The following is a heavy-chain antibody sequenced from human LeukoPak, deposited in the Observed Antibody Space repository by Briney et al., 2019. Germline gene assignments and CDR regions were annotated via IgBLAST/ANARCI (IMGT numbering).Heavy chain of an antibody. CDR2: INWNGGST. V-gene: IGHV3-20*01. D-gene: IGHD4-17*01. Sequence: GGSLRLSCAASGFTFDDYGMSWVRQAPGKGLEWVSGINWNGGSTGYADSVKGRFTISRDNAKNSLYLQMNSLRAEDTALYHCASHAGDYGDYAHFDYWGQGTLVTVSS. J-gene: IGHJ4*02. CDR3: ASHAGDYGDYAHFDY. CDR1: GFTFDDYG.